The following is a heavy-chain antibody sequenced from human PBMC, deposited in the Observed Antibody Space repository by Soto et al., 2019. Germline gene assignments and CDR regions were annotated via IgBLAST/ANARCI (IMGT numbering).Heavy chain of an antibody. J-gene: IGHJ6*02. CDR3: AIDSSSSYYYYYGMDV. V-gene: IGHV4-39*02. CDR1: GGSISSSSYY. Sequence: ETLSLTCTVSGGSISSSSYYWGWIRQPPGKGLEWIGSIYYSGSTYYNPSLKSRVTISVDTSKNQFSLKLSSVTAADTAVYYCAIDSSSSYYYYYGMDVWGQGTTVTVSS. D-gene: IGHD6-6*01. CDR2: IYYSGST.